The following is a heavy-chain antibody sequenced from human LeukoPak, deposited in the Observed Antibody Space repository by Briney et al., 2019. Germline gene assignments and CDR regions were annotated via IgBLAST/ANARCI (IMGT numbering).Heavy chain of an antibody. V-gene: IGHV4-59*06. CDR3: ARVRDCSAGSCYVDY. D-gene: IGHD2-15*01. Sequence: PSDTLSLTRTVAGASLTGYCWSWIRQPPGGGLEWIGYIYYSGSTYYNPSLKSRITISVDTSKNQYSLKLSSVTAADTAVYYCARVRDCSAGSCYVDYWGQGTLVTVSS. CDR2: IYYSGST. J-gene: IGHJ4*02. CDR1: GASLTGYC.